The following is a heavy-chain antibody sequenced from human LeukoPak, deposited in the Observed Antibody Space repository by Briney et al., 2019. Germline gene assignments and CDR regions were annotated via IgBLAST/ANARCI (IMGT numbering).Heavy chain of an antibody. V-gene: IGHV3-21*01. J-gene: IGHJ4*02. CDR1: GFIFSGYS. Sequence: GGSLRLSCAASGFIFSGYSMSWVRKAPGKGLEWVSSISSSSSYVYYADSVKGRFTISRDNAKNSLYLQINSLRAEDTAVYYCARVLGSGSYPAGYWGQGTLVTVSS. D-gene: IGHD1-26*01. CDR2: ISSSSSYV. CDR3: ARVLGSGSYPAGY.